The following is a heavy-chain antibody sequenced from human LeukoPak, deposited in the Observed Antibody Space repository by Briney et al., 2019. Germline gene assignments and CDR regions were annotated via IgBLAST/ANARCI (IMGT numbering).Heavy chain of an antibody. V-gene: IGHV3-23*01. D-gene: IGHD3-22*01. Sequence: GGSLRLSCAASGFTFSTYAMSWVRQAPGKGLEWVSAISGSGGSTYYADSVKGRFTISRDNSKNTLYLQMNSLRAEDTAVYYCAKDGRGRGYPLRNAFDVWGQGTMVTVSS. J-gene: IGHJ3*01. CDR3: AKDGRGRGYPLRNAFDV. CDR2: ISGSGGST. CDR1: GFTFSTYA.